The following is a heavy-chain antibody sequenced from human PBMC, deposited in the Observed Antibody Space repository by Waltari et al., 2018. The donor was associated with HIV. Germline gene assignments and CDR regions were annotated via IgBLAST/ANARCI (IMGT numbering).Heavy chain of an antibody. CDR3: ARDRTYYYASGNYYRALGY. J-gene: IGHJ4*02. CDR2: ISAYNGNT. V-gene: IGHV1-18*01. CDR1: GYTFTSYG. Sequence: QVQLVQSGAEMKKPGASVKVSCKASGYTFTSYGINWVRQAPGQGLEWMGWISAYNGNTDYAQKRQGRVTMTTDTSTSTAYMELRSLRSDDTAVYYCARDRTYYYASGNYYRALGYWGQGTLVTVS. D-gene: IGHD3-10*01.